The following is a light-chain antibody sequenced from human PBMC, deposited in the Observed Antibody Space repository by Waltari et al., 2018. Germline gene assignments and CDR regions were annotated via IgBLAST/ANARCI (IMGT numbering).Light chain of an antibody. CDR3: SSFTDSRIYV. CDR2: GVS. V-gene: IGLV2-14*03. Sequence: QAALTQPASVSGSPGQSITISCTGTSSDIVAYSYVSWFQQHPGKAPKLRFCGVSIRPSGVSNRFSGSKSGNTASVTISGLQAEDEADYYCSSFTDSRIYVFGSGTKVTVL. CDR1: SSDIVAYSY. J-gene: IGLJ1*01.